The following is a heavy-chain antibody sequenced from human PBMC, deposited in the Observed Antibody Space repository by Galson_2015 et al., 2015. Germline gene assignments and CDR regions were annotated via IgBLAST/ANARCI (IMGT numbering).Heavy chain of an antibody. Sequence: SVKVSCKASGGTFSSYAISWVRQAPGQGLEWMGGIIPIFGTANYAQKFQGRVTITADESTSTAYMELSSLRSEDTAVYYCARAGAIQLWPPNTDVRGKGTTVTVSS. J-gene: IGHJ6*03. D-gene: IGHD5-18*01. V-gene: IGHV1-69*13. CDR1: GGTFSSYA. CDR2: IIPIFGTA. CDR3: ARAGAIQLWPPNTDV.